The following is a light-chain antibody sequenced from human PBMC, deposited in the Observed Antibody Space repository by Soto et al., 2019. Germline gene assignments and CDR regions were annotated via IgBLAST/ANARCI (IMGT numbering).Light chain of an antibody. CDR3: QQSYSNPT. Sequence: DIQMTQSPSSLSASVGDRVTITCRASQSISSYLNWYQQGPGKAPKLLIYAASSLQSGVPSRFSGGGSGTDFTITISRLQPEDFATYYCQQSYSNPTFGGGTKVEIK. CDR1: QSISSY. CDR2: AAS. V-gene: IGKV1-39*01. J-gene: IGKJ4*01.